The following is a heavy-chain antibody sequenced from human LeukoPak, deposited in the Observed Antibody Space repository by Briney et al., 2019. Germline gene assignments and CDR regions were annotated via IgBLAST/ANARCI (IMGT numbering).Heavy chain of an antibody. Sequence: ASETLSLTCAVYGGSFSGYYWSWIRQPPGKGLEWIGEINHSGSTNYNPSLKSRVTISVDTSKNQFSLKLSSVTAADTAVYYCARSGIAAAGPPVDYWGQGTLVTVSS. D-gene: IGHD6-13*01. CDR2: INHSGST. CDR3: ARSGIAAAGPPVDY. CDR1: GGSFSGYY. V-gene: IGHV4-34*01. J-gene: IGHJ4*02.